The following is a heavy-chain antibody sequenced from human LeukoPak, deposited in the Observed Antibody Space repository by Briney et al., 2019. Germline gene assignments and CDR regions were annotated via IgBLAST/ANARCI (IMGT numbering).Heavy chain of an antibody. D-gene: IGHD6-19*01. CDR2: FDPEDGET. CDR1: GYTLTELS. J-gene: IGHJ4*02. CDR3: ATAGYSSGWYEQDY. Sequence: GASVKVSCKVSGYTLTELSMHWVRQAPGKGLEWMGGFDPEDGETIYAQKFQGRVTMTEDTSTDTAYMELSSLRSEDTAVYYCATAGYSSGWYEQDYWGQGTLVTVAS. V-gene: IGHV1-24*01.